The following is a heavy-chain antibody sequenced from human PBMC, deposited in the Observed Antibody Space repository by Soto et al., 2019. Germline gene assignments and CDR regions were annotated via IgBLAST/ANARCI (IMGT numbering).Heavy chain of an antibody. D-gene: IGHD2-15*01. J-gene: IGHJ4*02. Sequence: CKGSGYSFTSYWIGWVRQMPGKGLEWMGIIYPGDSATRYSPSFQGQVTLSADQSISTAYLQWSSLKASDTAMYYCARRSIDCSGGSCYPSVFDYWGQGTLVTVSS. CDR2: IYPGDSAT. V-gene: IGHV5-51*01. CDR1: GYSFTSYW. CDR3: ARRSIDCSGGSCYPSVFDY.